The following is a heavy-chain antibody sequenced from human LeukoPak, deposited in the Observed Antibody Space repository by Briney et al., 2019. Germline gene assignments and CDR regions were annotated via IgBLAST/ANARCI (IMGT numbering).Heavy chain of an antibody. CDR3: ARRGAADWFDP. J-gene: IGHJ5*02. CDR2: INHSGST. CDR1: GGSFSGYY. V-gene: IGHV4-34*01. D-gene: IGHD2-15*01. Sequence: SETLSLTCAVYGGSFSGYYWSWIRQPPGKGLEWIGEINHSGSTNYNPSLKSRVTISVDTSKNQFSLKLSSVTAADTAVYYCARRGAADWFDPWGQGTLVTVSS.